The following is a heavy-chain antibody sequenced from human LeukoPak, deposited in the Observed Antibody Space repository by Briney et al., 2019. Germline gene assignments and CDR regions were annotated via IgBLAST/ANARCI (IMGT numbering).Heavy chain of an antibody. J-gene: IGHJ6*03. CDR2: ISSSSSYI. CDR1: GFTFSSYS. D-gene: IGHD5-24*01. V-gene: IGHV3-21*01. Sequence: PGGSLRLSCAASGFTFSSYSMNWVRQAPGKGLEWVSSISSSSSYIYYADSVKGRFTISRDNAKNSLYLQMNSLRVEDTAVYYCARDRPPRGGYSSPYYFFYMDVWGKGTTVAVSS. CDR3: ARDRPPRGGYSSPYYFFYMDV.